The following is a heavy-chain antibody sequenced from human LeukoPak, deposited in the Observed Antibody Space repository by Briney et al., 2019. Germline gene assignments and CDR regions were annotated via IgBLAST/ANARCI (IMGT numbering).Heavy chain of an antibody. CDR2: IYYSGST. Sequence: SETLSLTCTVSGGSISSSSYYWGWIRQPPGKGLEWIGSIYYSGSTYYNPSLKSRVTISVDTSKNQFSLKLSSVTAADTAVYYCARDYGDYWGGQGTLVTVSS. CDR3: ARDYGDYW. J-gene: IGHJ4*02. D-gene: IGHD4-17*01. CDR1: GGSISSSSYY. V-gene: IGHV4-39*07.